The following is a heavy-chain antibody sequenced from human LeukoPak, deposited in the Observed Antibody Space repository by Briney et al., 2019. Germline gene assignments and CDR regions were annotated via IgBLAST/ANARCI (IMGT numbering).Heavy chain of an antibody. D-gene: IGHD3-22*01. V-gene: IGHV3-7*01. CDR1: GFSFNTYW. Sequence: PGGSLRLSCVVSGFSFNTYWMSWVRQAPGKGLEWVANIKQDGSDKSYVDSVKGRFTISRDNAKNSVYLQMNSLRAEDTVVYYCARGPKYYYDSSSYSYFDYWGQGTLVTVSS. J-gene: IGHJ4*02. CDR2: IKQDGSDK. CDR3: ARGPKYYYDSSSYSYFDY.